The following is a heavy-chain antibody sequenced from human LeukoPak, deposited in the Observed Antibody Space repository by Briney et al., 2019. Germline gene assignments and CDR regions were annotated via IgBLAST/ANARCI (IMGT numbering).Heavy chain of an antibody. Sequence: SETLSLTCTVSGGSISSYYWTWIRQPPGKGLEWIGCIYYSGSTNYNPSLKSRVTISVDTSKNQFSLKLGSVTAADTAVYYCARGSGYPYYFDYWGQGTLVTVSS. J-gene: IGHJ4*02. V-gene: IGHV4-59*01. CDR3: ARGSGYPYYFDY. CDR2: IYYSGST. CDR1: GGSISSYY. D-gene: IGHD3-22*01.